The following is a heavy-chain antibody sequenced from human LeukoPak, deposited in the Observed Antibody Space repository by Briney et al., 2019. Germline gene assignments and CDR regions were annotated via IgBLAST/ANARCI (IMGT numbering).Heavy chain of an antibody. Sequence: QTGGSLRLSCAASGFTFSNYVMTWVRQAPGKGLEWVSSIYNTGATHYAESVKGRFTISRDNSKNTLFLQMNSLRAEDMAVYYCARIEWERLGRAFDIWGQGTMVTVSS. J-gene: IGHJ3*02. CDR1: GFTFSNYV. CDR2: IYNTGAT. CDR3: ARIEWERLGRAFDI. V-gene: IGHV3-23*05. D-gene: IGHD1-26*01.